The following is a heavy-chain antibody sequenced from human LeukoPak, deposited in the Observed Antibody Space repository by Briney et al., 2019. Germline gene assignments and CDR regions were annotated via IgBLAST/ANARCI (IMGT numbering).Heavy chain of an antibody. CDR2: FTGGDGSA. V-gene: IGHV3-23*01. Sequence: PGGSLRLSCAASGFTFRNSAMSWVRQAPGKGLEWVSTFTGGDGSAYYADSVKGRFTISRDNSKNTLYLQMDSLRAEDTAVYYCARDRAWNYFDYWGQGTLVTVSS. D-gene: IGHD3-3*01. CDR1: GFTFRNSA. CDR3: ARDRAWNYFDY. J-gene: IGHJ4*02.